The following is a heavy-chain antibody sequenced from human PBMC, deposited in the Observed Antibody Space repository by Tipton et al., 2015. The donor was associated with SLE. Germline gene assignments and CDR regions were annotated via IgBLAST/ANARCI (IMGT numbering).Heavy chain of an antibody. D-gene: IGHD2-15*01. CDR1: GGSISSSSYY. CDR3: ARAPTDIVVVVAAPGWFDP. V-gene: IGHV4-30-4*08. CDR2: IYYSGST. J-gene: IGHJ5*02. Sequence: TLSLTCTVSGGSISSSSYYWGWIRQPPGKGLEWIGYIYYSGSTYYNPSLKSRVTISVDTSKNQFSLKLSSVTAADTAVYYCARAPTDIVVVVAAPGWFDPWGQGTLVTVSS.